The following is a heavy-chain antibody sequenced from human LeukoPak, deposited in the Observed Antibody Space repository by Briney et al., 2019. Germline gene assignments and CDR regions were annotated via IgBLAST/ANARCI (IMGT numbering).Heavy chain of an antibody. CDR1: GFTFSNAW. CDR2: IKSKTDGGTT. Sequence: PGGSLRLSCEASGFTFSNAWMSWVRQAPGKGLEWVGRIKSKTDGGTTDYAAPVKGRFTISRDDSKNTLYLQMNSLKTEDTAVYYCTTTTFNDAFDIWGQGTMVTVSS. V-gene: IGHV3-15*01. CDR3: TTTTFNDAFDI. J-gene: IGHJ3*02. D-gene: IGHD2/OR15-2a*01.